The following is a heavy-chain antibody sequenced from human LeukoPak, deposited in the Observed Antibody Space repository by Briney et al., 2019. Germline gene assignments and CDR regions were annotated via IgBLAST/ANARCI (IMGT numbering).Heavy chain of an antibody. CDR2: IIPIFGTA. CDR1: GYTFTGYY. Sequence: GASVKVSCKASGYTFTGYYMHWVRQAPGQGLEWMGGIIPIFGTANYAQKFQGRVTITADESTSTAYMELSSLRSEDTAVYYCARERRDGYNYRNWFDPWGQGTLVTVSS. CDR3: ARERRDGYNYRNWFDP. V-gene: IGHV1-69*13. D-gene: IGHD5-24*01. J-gene: IGHJ5*02.